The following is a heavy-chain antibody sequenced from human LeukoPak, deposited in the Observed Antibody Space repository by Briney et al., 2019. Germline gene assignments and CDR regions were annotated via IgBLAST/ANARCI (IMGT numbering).Heavy chain of an antibody. CDR2: IGIRGNT. J-gene: IGHJ4*02. CDR3: ARGGIQVFGIDEFDY. Sequence: GGSLRLSCAASGFTFIDYDMHWVRQVIGKGLEWVSAIGIRGNTHYAGSVKGRFTISRENAESSLYLQMNSLRAEDTAVYYCARGGIQVFGIDEFDYWGQGTLVTVSS. V-gene: IGHV3-13*01. CDR1: GFTFIDYD. D-gene: IGHD5-18*01.